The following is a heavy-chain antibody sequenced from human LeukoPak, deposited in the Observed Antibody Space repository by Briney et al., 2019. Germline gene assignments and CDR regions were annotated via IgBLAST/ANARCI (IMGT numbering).Heavy chain of an antibody. J-gene: IGHJ5*02. D-gene: IGHD6-6*01. V-gene: IGHV4-39*07. CDR1: GGSISSSSYY. CDR2: IYYSGST. Sequence: SETLSLTCTVSGGSISSSSYYWGWIRQPPGKGLEWIGSIYYSGSTYYNPSLKSRVTISVDTSKNQFSLKLSSVTAADTAVYYCARFLPSSSKNWYDPWGQGTLVTVSS. CDR3: ARFLPSSSKNWYDP.